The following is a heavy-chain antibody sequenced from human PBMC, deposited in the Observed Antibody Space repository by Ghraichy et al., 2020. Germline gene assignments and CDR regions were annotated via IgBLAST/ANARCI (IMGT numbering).Heavy chain of an antibody. CDR2: IFGSGGKT. D-gene: IGHD3-16*01. Sequence: GGSLRLSCAASGFTFSSYAMSWVRQAPGKGLEWVSTIFGSGGKTYYADSVKGRFTISRDQSKNTLYLQMSSLRAEDTAVYYCARNPQTGRITFVGVMGNFDSWGQGTLVTVSS. V-gene: IGHV3-23*01. CDR1: GFTFSSYA. CDR3: ARNPQTGRITFVGVMGNFDS. J-gene: IGHJ4*02.